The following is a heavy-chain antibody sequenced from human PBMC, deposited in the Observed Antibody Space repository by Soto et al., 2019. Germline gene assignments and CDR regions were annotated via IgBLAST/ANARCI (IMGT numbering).Heavy chain of an antibody. CDR3: AKIRAQRLSPRYFDY. CDR2: ISYNSESV. Sequence: EVQLVESGGGLVQPGRSLRLSCAASGFTFDDYAMHWVRQAPGKGLEWVSGISYNSESVAYADSVRGRFTISRDNAQNSLYLQMNSLSAEDPELYYCAKIRAQRLSPRYFDYWRKGTRVPVYS. D-gene: IGHD6-25*01. V-gene: IGHV3-9*01. J-gene: IGHJ4*02. CDR1: GFTFDDYA.